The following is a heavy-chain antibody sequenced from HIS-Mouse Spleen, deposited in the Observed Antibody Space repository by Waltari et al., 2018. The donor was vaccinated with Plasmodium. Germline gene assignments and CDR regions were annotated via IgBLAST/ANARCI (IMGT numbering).Heavy chain of an antibody. Sequence: EVQLVESGGGLVQPGGSLRLSCAASGFTFSSYWMSWVRQAQGRGMGWVRQVPGKGREGGANIKQEVSEKYYVDSVKGRFTISRDNAKNSLYLQMNSLRAEDTAVYYCARGSLGYWGQGTLVTVSS. CDR2: IKQEVSEK. CDR3: ARGSLGY. J-gene: IGHJ4*02. D-gene: IGHD3-16*01. V-gene: IGHV3-7*01. CDR1: GFTFSSYW.